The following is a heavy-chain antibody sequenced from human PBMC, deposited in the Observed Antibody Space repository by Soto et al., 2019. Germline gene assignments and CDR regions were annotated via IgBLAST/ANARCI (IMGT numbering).Heavy chain of an antibody. CDR3: ARAYCSSTSCYIPGDYYYYYGMDV. CDR2: IYYSGST. D-gene: IGHD2-2*02. Sequence: SETLSLTCTVSCGSISSYYWSWIRQPPGKGLEWIGYIYYSGSTNYNPSLKGRVTISVDTSKNQFSLKLSSVTAADTAVYYCARAYCSSTSCYIPGDYYYYYGMDVWGQGTTVTVSS. CDR1: CGSISSYY. V-gene: IGHV4-59*01. J-gene: IGHJ6*02.